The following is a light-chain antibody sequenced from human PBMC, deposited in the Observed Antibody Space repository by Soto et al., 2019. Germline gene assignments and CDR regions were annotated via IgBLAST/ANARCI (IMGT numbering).Light chain of an antibody. V-gene: IGKV1-39*01. Sequence: EIQMTQSPNTLSASVGDRVTITCRASQTINNYLNWYQQKPGRAPKCLIYGASSLQSGVSSRFSGGGSGTDYTLTISTLQPEDFATYYCQQSYDSSPTFAVVTKLDVK. J-gene: IGKJ4*01. CDR1: QTINNY. CDR2: GAS. CDR3: QQSYDSSPT.